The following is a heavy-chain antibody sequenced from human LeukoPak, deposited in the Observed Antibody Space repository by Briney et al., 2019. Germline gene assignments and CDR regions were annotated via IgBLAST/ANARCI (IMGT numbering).Heavy chain of an antibody. J-gene: IGHJ3*02. CDR1: GVTFSSYA. D-gene: IGHD4-23*01. Sequence: AGGSLRLSCAASGVTFSSYAMSWVRQAPGKGLEWVSGISGTGGRTYYADSVKGRFTISRDNSKNTLYLQMNSLRAEDTAVYYCAKSPAVDAAFDIWGQGTMVTVSS. CDR3: AKSPAVDAAFDI. V-gene: IGHV3-23*01. CDR2: ISGTGGRT.